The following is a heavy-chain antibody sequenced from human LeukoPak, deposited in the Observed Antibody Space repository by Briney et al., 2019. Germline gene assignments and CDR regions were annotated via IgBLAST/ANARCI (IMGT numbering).Heavy chain of an antibody. CDR2: SSGCGGRT. Sequence: GGSLRLSCAASGFTFSNYVMNWVRQAPGKGLEWVSTSSGCGGRTNYADSVRGRFTIYRDNSKNTVYLQMNSLRAAHAAVYYCARAPVTSCRGAFCYPFDYWGPGILVTVSS. CDR1: GFTFSNYV. J-gene: IGHJ4*02. CDR3: ARAPVTSCRGAFCYPFDY. V-gene: IGHV3-23*01. D-gene: IGHD2-15*01.